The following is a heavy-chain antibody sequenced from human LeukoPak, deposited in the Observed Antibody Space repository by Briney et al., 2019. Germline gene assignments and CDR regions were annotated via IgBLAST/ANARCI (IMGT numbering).Heavy chain of an antibody. V-gene: IGHV4-59*08. D-gene: IGHD1-26*01. CDR3: ARQFLVGSTFHAFDL. CDR2: VDSSGNT. Sequence: SETLSLTCTVSSGSISSYYWSWIRQPPGKGLEWIGHVDSSGNTNYNPSLESRVTMSVDTSKKQFSLKLTSVTAADMAVYFCARQFLVGSTFHAFDLWGQGTRVTVSS. CDR1: SGSISSYY. J-gene: IGHJ3*01.